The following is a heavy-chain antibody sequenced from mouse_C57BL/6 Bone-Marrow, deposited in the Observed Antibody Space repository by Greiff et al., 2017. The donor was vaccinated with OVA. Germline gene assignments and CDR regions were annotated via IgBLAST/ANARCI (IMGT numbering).Heavy chain of an antibody. CDR1: GYTFTDYY. Sequence: VKLQQSGPELVKPGASVKISCKASGYTFTDYYINWVKQRPGQGLEWIGWIFPGSGSTYYNEKFKGKATLTVDKSSSTAYMLLSSLTSEDSAVYFCARSYYSNYNAMDYWGQGTSVTVSS. V-gene: IGHV1-75*01. J-gene: IGHJ4*01. CDR2: IFPGSGST. D-gene: IGHD2-5*01. CDR3: ARSYYSNYNAMDY.